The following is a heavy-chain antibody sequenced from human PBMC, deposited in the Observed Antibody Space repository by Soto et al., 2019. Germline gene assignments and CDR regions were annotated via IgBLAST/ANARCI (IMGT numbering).Heavy chain of an antibody. CDR1: GGTFSSYA. V-gene: IGHV1-69*06. CDR3: ARDRNDFWSGYYRAYGMDV. Sequence: SVKVSCKASGGTFSSYAISWVRQAPGQGLEWMGGIIPIFGTANYAQKFQGRVTITADKSTSTAYMELSSLRSEDTAVYYCARDRNDFWSGYYRAYGMDVWGQGTTVTVSS. J-gene: IGHJ6*02. D-gene: IGHD3-3*01. CDR2: IIPIFGTA.